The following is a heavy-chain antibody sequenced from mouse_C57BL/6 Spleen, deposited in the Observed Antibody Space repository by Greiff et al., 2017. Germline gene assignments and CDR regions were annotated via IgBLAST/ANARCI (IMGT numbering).Heavy chain of an antibody. CDR2: INPNYGTT. V-gene: IGHV1-39*01. CDR3: ASITTEGYFGY. D-gene: IGHD1-1*01. Sequence: VQLQQSGPELVKPGASVKISCKASGYSFTDYNMNWVKQSNGKSLEWIGVINPNYGTTSYNRKFKGKATLTVDQSSSTAYMRLNSLTSEDSAVYCGASITTEGYFGYWGQGATLTVSS. CDR1: GYSFTDYN. J-gene: IGHJ2*01.